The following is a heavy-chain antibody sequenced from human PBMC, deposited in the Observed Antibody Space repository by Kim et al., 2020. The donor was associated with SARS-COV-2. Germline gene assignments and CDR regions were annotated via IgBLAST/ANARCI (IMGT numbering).Heavy chain of an antibody. D-gene: IGHD5-12*01. CDR3: AKSGQLDY. Sequence: GATTYYPGAVKGRFTISRDNSKNTLYLQMSNRRAEDTAVYFCAKSGQLDYWGQGTLVTVSS. J-gene: IGHJ4*02. CDR2: GATT. V-gene: IGHV3-23*01.